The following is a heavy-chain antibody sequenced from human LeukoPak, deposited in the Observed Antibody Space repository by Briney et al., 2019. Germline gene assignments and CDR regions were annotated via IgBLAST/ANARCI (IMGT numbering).Heavy chain of an antibody. D-gene: IGHD4-17*01. CDR3: ASNGDYVYYFDY. CDR2: INPSGGST. Sequence: GAPVKVSCKASGYTFTSYYMHWVRQAPGQGLEWMGIINPSGGSTSYAQKFQGRVTMTRDMSTSTVYMELSSLRSEDTAVYYCASNGDYVYYFDYWGQGTLVTVSS. V-gene: IGHV1-46*01. CDR1: GYTFTSYY. J-gene: IGHJ4*02.